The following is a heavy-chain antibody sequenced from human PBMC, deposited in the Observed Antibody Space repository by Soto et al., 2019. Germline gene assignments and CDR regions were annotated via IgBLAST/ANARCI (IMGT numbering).Heavy chain of an antibody. V-gene: IGHV1-18*01. J-gene: IGHJ5*02. CDR2: ISAYTDTP. D-gene: IGHD2-2*01. CDR3: ARVIPGVEAWFDP. CDR1: GYTFTNFG. Sequence: QVQLVQSGAEVKKPGAAVKVSCRASGYTFTNFGVTWVRRAPGQGLEWMGWISAYTDTPKYAQKFQGRVTMTIDTSTNTAYMDLRSLTSDDTAVYYCARVIPGVEAWFDPWGQGTLVTVSS.